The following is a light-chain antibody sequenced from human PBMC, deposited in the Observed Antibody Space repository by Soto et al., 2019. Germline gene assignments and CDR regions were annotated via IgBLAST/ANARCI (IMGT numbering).Light chain of an antibody. Sequence: QSALTQPASVSGSPAQSITISCTGTSSDVGGYNYVSWYQQHPGKAPKLMIYDVSNRPSGVSNRFSGSKSGNTASLTISGLQAEDEADYYCSSYTSSSTYVFGTVTKVTVL. V-gene: IGLV2-14*01. CDR2: DVS. CDR1: SSDVGGYNY. J-gene: IGLJ1*01. CDR3: SSYTSSSTYV.